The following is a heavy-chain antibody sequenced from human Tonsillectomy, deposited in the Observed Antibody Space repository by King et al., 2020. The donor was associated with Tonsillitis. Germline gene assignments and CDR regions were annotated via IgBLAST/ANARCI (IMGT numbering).Heavy chain of an antibody. CDR3: ASLLDY. CDR1: GFTFSNYG. D-gene: IGHD2-21*02. V-gene: IGHV3-48*01. J-gene: IGHJ4*02. CDR2: ISRNSLTT. Sequence: VQLVESGGGLVQPGGSLRLSCVASGFTFSNYGVSWVRQAPGKGLEWISYISRNSLTTHYADSVRGRFTISRDNVKNSLYLQMNSLRADDTGVYYCASLLDYWGQGTLVTVSS.